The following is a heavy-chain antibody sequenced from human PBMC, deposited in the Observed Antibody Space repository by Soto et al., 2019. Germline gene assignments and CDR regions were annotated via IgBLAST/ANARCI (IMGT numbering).Heavy chain of an antibody. J-gene: IGHJ3*02. D-gene: IGHD1-1*01. Sequence: QVQLQESGPGLVKPSETLSLTCTVSGGSVSSGSHYWSWLRQPPGKGLEWIAYIYHSGGANYNPSLKSRVAISVDMSKNQFSLRLDSVTAADTAVYYCARDRSDNSNSCDAFDIWGQGTMVTVSS. V-gene: IGHV4-61*01. CDR1: GGSVSSGSHY. CDR2: IYHSGGA. CDR3: ARDRSDNSNSCDAFDI.